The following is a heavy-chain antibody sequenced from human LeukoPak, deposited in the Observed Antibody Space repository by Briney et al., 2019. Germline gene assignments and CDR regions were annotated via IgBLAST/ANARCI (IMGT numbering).Heavy chain of an antibody. CDR3: ARHRGHGRFYHWDY. V-gene: IGHV4-39*01. D-gene: IGHD1-26*01. CDR2: IYSGGTT. J-gene: IGHJ4*02. Sequence: SGTLSLTCTVSGDSISSSTYYWGWVRQPPGKGLEWIGSIYSGGTTYYNPSLKSRVTISVDTSKNQFSLNLSSMTAADTAVFYCARHRGHGRFYHWDYWGQGILVTVSS. CDR1: GDSISSSTYY.